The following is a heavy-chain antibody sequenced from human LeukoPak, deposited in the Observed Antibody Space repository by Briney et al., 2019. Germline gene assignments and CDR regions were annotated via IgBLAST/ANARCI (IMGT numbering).Heavy chain of an antibody. CDR2: FDPEDGET. V-gene: IGHV1-24*01. D-gene: IGHD2-15*01. CDR3: VTDPVGYCSSDGCYSVDY. CDR1: GYILTELS. Sequence: ASVKVSCKVSGYILTELSMHWVRQAPGKGLEWMGGFDPEDGETIYAQNFQGRVTMTEDTSTDTAYMELRSLRSEDTAVYYCVTDPVGYCSSDGCYSVDYWGQGTLVTVSS. J-gene: IGHJ4*02.